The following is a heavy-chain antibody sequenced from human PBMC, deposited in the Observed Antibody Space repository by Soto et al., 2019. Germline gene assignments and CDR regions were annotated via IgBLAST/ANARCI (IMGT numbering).Heavy chain of an antibody. Sequence: QVQLVESGGGVVQPGRSLRLCCAASGFTFSSYGMHWVRQAPGKGLEWVAVISYDGSNKYYADSVKGRFTISRDNSKNTLYLQMNSLRAEDTAVYYCAKGGGRGDYVLLDYWGQGTLVTVSS. J-gene: IGHJ4*02. CDR3: AKGGGRGDYVLLDY. CDR1: GFTFSSYG. V-gene: IGHV3-30*18. CDR2: ISYDGSNK. D-gene: IGHD4-17*01.